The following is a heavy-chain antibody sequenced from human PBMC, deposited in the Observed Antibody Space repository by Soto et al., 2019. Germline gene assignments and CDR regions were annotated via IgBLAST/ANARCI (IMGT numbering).Heavy chain of an antibody. J-gene: IGHJ4*02. Sequence: GASVKVSCKASGYTFTGYYMHWVRQAPGQGLEWMGWINPNSGTTNYAQKFQGRVTITRDPSITTAYMELSRLRCDGKAGYYCGRPTRGGSPRTNFDYWGQGTLVTVYS. V-gene: IGHV1-2*02. D-gene: IGHD3-10*01. CDR1: GYTFTGYY. CDR2: INPNSGTT. CDR3: GRPTRGGSPRTNFDY.